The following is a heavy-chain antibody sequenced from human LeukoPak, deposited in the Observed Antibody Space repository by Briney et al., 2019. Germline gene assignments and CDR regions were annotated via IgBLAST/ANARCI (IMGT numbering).Heavy chain of an antibody. D-gene: IGHD1-14*01. J-gene: IGHJ4*02. Sequence: SETLSLTCAVYGGSFSGYYWSWIRQPPGKGLEWIGEINHSGSTNYNPSLKSRVTISVDTSKNQFSLKLSPVTAADTAVYSCARGTGRIKVRRGYFDYWGQGNLVTVSA. V-gene: IGHV4-34*01. CDR3: ARGTGRIKVRRGYFDY. CDR1: GGSFSGYY. CDR2: INHSGST.